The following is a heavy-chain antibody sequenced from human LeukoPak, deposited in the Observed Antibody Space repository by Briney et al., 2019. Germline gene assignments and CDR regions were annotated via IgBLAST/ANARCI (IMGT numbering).Heavy chain of an antibody. J-gene: IGHJ4*02. V-gene: IGHV4-34*01. CDR3: ARYFWSGRRKYYFDY. CDR1: GGSFSGYY. Sequence: PSETLSLTCAVYGGSFSGYYWSWIRQPPGKGLEWIGEINHSGSTNYNPSLKSRVTISVDTSKNQSSLKLSSVTAADTAVYYCARYFWSGRRKYYFDYWGQGTLVTVSS. D-gene: IGHD3-3*01. CDR2: INHSGST.